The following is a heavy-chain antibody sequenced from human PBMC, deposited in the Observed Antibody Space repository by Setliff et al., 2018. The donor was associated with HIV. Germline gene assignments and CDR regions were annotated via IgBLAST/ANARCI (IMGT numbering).Heavy chain of an antibody. J-gene: IGHJ3*02. CDR3: ARRETPAGCGTTNCYIYAFDI. CDR2: VYPGDSDT. V-gene: IGHV5-51*01. D-gene: IGHD2-2*02. Sequence: GESLKISCQCSGFNFLAHRIGWVRQVPEKGLEWMGIVYPGDSDTRYSPSFQGQVTISADKSISTAYLQWSSLEASDTAMYYCARRETPAGCGTTNCYIYAFDIWGQGTMVTVSS. CDR1: GFNFLAHR.